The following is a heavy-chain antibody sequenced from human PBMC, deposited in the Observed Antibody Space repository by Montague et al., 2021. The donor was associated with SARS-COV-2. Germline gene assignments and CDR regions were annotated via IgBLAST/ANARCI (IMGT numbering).Heavy chain of an antibody. Sequence: SETLSLTCAVYGGSFSGYYWSWIRQPPGKGLEWIGDINHSGSTNYNPSLKSRVSISVDTSKNQFSLKLSSVTAADTAVYYRARAIVDVTMMVVIMTGVENYFDFGGQGTLVTVSS. CDR3: ARAIVDVTMMVVIMTGVENYFDF. CDR1: GGSFSGYY. J-gene: IGHJ4*02. CDR2: INHSGST. V-gene: IGHV4-34*01. D-gene: IGHD3-22*01.